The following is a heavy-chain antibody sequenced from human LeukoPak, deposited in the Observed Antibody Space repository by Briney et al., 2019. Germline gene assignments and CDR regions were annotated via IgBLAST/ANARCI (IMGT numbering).Heavy chain of an antibody. Sequence: GGSLRLSCAASGFTFSSYSMNWVRQAPGKGLEWVSSTTSSGRYIYYADSVKGRFTISRDNAKNSLYLQMNSLRAEDTALYYCARGSPDYLDAFDIWGQGTMVTVSS. V-gene: IGHV3-21*04. J-gene: IGHJ3*02. CDR2: TTSSGRYI. D-gene: IGHD4-11*01. CDR3: ARGSPDYLDAFDI. CDR1: GFTFSSYS.